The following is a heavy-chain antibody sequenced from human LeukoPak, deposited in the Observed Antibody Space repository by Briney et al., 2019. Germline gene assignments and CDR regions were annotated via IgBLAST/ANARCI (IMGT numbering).Heavy chain of an antibody. CDR3: ARFSLGTNFDY. J-gene: IGHJ4*02. Sequence: GESLKISCKGSGYSFINYWIGWVRQMPGKGLEWMGIIYPADSDTRYSPSFQGQVTISADKSISTAYLQWSSLKASDTAMYYCARFSLGTNFDYWGQGTLVTVSS. V-gene: IGHV5-51*01. D-gene: IGHD1-7*01. CDR1: GYSFINYW. CDR2: IYPADSDT.